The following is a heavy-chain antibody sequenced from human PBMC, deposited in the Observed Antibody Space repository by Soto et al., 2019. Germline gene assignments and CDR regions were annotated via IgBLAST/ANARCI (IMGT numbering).Heavy chain of an antibody. J-gene: IGHJ1*01. CDR3: LVWSGYSPGHSQF. D-gene: IGHD3-3*01. Sequence: LRPSCAASGLPFSSYWKPWARQAPGEGPGWGSRINSDGCSTTYADSVKGRLTIFRDNAKNTPYPQMNSLRVEDTAVDYCLVWSGYSPGHSQFWGQGTLVTVSS. CDR1: GLPFSSYW. V-gene: IGHV3-74*01. CDR2: INSDGCST.